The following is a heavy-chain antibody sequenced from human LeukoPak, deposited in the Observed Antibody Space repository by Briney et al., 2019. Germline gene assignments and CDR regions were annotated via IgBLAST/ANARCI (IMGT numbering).Heavy chain of an antibody. D-gene: IGHD5-18*01. CDR2: IIPILGIA. V-gene: IGHV1-69*04. Sequence: ASVKVSCKASGGTFSSYAISWVRQAPGQGLEWMGRIIPILGIANYAQKLQGRVTITADKSTSTAYMELSSLRSEDTAVYYCARDTEGGYSYGSLFDDYWGQGTLVTVSS. J-gene: IGHJ4*02. CDR3: ARDTEGGYSYGSLFDDY. CDR1: GGTFSSYA.